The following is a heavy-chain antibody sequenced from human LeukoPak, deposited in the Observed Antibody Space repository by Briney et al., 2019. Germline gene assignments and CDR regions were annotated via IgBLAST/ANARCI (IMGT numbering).Heavy chain of an antibody. Sequence: PGGSLRLSCAASGVTFSSHSMNWIRQAPGKGLEWISFIDYGGSPIYYADSVKGRFTISRDDAKNSLYLHMNSLRAEDTAIYYCAREYDSRASFAPGGQGTLVTVPS. V-gene: IGHV3-48*01. CDR3: AREYDSRASFAP. D-gene: IGHD2-21*02. J-gene: IGHJ5*02. CDR1: GVTFSSHS. CDR2: IDYGGSPI.